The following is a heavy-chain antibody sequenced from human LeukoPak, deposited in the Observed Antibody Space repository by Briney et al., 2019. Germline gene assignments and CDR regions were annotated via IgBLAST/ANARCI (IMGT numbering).Heavy chain of an antibody. Sequence: ASVTVSCKASGYTFTGYYMHWVRQAPGQGLEWMGWINPNSGGTNYAQKFQGRVTMTRDTSISTAYMELSRLRSDDTPVYYCARVGGKSYCSSTSCYHWFDPWGQGTLVTVSS. D-gene: IGHD2-2*01. V-gene: IGHV1-2*02. CDR3: ARVGGKSYCSSTSCYHWFDP. J-gene: IGHJ5*02. CDR2: INPNSGGT. CDR1: GYTFTGYY.